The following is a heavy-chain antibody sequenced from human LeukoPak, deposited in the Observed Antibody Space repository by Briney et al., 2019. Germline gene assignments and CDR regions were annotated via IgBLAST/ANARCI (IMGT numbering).Heavy chain of an antibody. V-gene: IGHV4-39*07. CDR3: TKSDGYGLIRI. CDR2: IYYTGNT. D-gene: IGHD3-10*01. Sequence: PGGSLRLSCAASGFTFSSYWMSWIRQPPGKGLEWIGNIYYTGNTYYNSSLKSRVTISLDTSKNQFSLKAISMTAADTAAYYCTKSDGYGLIRICGRGTMVTVSS. CDR1: GFTFSSYW. J-gene: IGHJ3*02.